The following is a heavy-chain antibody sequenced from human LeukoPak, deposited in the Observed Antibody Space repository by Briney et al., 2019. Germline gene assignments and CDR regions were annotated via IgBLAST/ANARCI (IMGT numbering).Heavy chain of an antibody. Sequence: GGSLRLSCAASGFTFSSYSMNWVRQAPGKGLEWVSSISSSSSYIYYADSVKGRFTISRDNAKNSLYLQMNSLRAEDTAVYYCARGKGVRWGTFDYWGQGTLVTVSS. D-gene: IGHD5-24*01. V-gene: IGHV3-21*01. J-gene: IGHJ4*02. CDR3: ARGKGVRWGTFDY. CDR2: ISSSSSYI. CDR1: GFTFSSYS.